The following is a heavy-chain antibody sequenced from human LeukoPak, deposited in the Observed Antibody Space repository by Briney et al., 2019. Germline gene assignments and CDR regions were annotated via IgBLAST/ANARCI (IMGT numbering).Heavy chain of an antibody. V-gene: IGHV4-39*07. CDR3: ARQKGWFDP. Sequence: SETLSLTCTVSGGSISSSSYYWGWIRQPPGKGLEWIGSIYYSGSTYYNPSLKSRVTISVDTSKNQFSLKLSSVTAADTAVYYCARQKGWFDPWGQGTLVTVSS. CDR2: IYYSGST. J-gene: IGHJ5*02. CDR1: GGSISSSSYY.